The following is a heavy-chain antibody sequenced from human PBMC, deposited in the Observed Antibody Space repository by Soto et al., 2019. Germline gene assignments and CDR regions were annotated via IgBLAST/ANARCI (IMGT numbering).Heavy chain of an antibody. CDR1: GFTFSSYG. D-gene: IGHD6-19*01. CDR3: AKNVQWLVLESGFDY. V-gene: IGHV3-30*18. J-gene: IGHJ4*02. Sequence: GGSLRLSCAASGFTFSSYGMHWVRQAPGKGLEWVAVISYDGSNKYYADSVKGRFTISRDNSKNTLYLQMNSLRAEDTAVYYCAKNVQWLVLESGFDYWGQGTLVTVSS. CDR2: ISYDGSNK.